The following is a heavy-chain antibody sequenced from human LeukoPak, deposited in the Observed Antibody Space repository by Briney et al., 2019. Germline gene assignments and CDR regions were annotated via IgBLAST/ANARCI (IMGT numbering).Heavy chain of an antibody. D-gene: IGHD3-22*01. J-gene: IGHJ4*02. CDR1: GYTFTSYA. V-gene: IGHV1-3*01. Sequence: ASVKVSCKASGYTFTSYAMHWVRQAPGQRLEWMGWINAGNGNTKYSQKFQGRVTITRDTSASTAYMELSGLRSEDTAVYYCARDPTYYYDSSGYSNGDYWGQGTLVTVSS. CDR2: INAGNGNT. CDR3: ARDPTYYYDSSGYSNGDY.